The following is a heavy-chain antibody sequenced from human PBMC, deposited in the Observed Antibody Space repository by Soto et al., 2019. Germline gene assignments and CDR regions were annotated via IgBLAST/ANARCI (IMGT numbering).Heavy chain of an antibody. V-gene: IGHV1-69*06. CDR3: ATHGATTMARGAMKHYYYVMDV. J-gene: IGHJ6*02. CDR1: GGIFSSFT. CDR2: IIPIFDTP. Sequence: QVQLVQSGAEAGKPGSSVKVSCRASGGIFSSFTISWVRQAPGQGLEWLGGIIPIFDTPTYAQKFQGRVTITADKSKNTVYMELSRLRSEDTAVYYCATHGATTMARGAMKHYYYVMDVWGQGTTVTVSS. D-gene: IGHD3-10*01.